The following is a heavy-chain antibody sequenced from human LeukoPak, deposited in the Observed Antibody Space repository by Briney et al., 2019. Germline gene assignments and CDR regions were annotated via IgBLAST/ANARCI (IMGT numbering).Heavy chain of an antibody. V-gene: IGHV4-61*02. CDR2: IYTSRST. CDR3: ARDSSGWYIGNYYGMDV. J-gene: IGHJ6*02. D-gene: IGHD6-19*01. Sequence: SETLSLTCTVSGGSISSSSYYWSWIRQPAGKGLEWIGRIYTSRSTNYNPSLKSRVTMSVDTSKNQFSLKLSSVTAADTAVYYCARDSSGWYIGNYYGMDVWGQGTTVTVSS. CDR1: GGSISSSSYY.